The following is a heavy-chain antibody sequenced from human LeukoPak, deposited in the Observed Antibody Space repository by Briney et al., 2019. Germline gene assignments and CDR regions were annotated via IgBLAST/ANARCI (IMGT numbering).Heavy chain of an antibody. D-gene: IGHD3-10*01. V-gene: IGHV4-61*02. CDR1: GYSLSSAYY. CDR2: IYTSGST. Sequence: PSETLSLTCTVSGYSLSSAYYWSWIRQPAGKGLEWIGRIYTSGSTNYNPSLKSRVTISVDTSKNQFSLKLSSVTAADTAVYYCARDRGVTMVRGAHRWWFDPWGRGTLVTVSS. CDR3: ARDRGVTMVRGAHRWWFDP. J-gene: IGHJ5*02.